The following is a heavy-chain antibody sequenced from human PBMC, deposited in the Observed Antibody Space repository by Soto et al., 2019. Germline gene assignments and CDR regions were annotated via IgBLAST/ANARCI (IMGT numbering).Heavy chain of an antibody. Sequence: ASVKVSCKASGYTFTSYAIHWVRQAPGQRLEWMGWINAGNGNTKYSQKFQGRVTITRDTSASTAYMELSSLRSEDTAVYYCARDEWWDIVPPTSRYYYGMDVWGQGTPVTVPS. CDR2: INAGNGNT. J-gene: IGHJ6*02. CDR1: GYTFTSYA. D-gene: IGHD2-8*01. CDR3: ARDEWWDIVPPTSRYYYGMDV. V-gene: IGHV1-3*01.